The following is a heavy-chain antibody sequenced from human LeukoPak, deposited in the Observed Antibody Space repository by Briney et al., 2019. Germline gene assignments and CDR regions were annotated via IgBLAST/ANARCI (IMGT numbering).Heavy chain of an antibody. V-gene: IGHV3-53*05. CDR1: GFTVSSNY. D-gene: IGHD4-17*01. CDR2: IYSGGST. Sequence: GGSLRLSCAASGFTVSSNYMSWVRQAPGKGLEWVSVIYSGGSTYYADSVKGRFTISRDNSKNTLCLQMNSLRAEDTAVYYCARAASTYGPVDYWGQGTLVTVSS. J-gene: IGHJ4*02. CDR3: ARAASTYGPVDY.